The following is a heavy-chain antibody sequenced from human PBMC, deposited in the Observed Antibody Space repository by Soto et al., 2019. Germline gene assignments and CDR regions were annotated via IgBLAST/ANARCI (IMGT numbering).Heavy chain of an antibody. Sequence: QVQLQESGPGLVKPSQTLSLTCTVSGGSISSGGYYWSWIRQHPGKGLEWIGYIYYSGSTYYNPSLKSRVTISVDTSKNQFSLKLRSVTAADTAVYYCARGVGSGWLNWFDTWGQGTLVTVSS. V-gene: IGHV4-31*03. CDR3: ARGVGSGWLNWFDT. D-gene: IGHD6-19*01. CDR2: IYYSGST. CDR1: GGSISSGGYY. J-gene: IGHJ5*02.